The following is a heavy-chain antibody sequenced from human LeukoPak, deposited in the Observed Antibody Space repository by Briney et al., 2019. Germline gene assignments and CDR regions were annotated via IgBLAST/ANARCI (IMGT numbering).Heavy chain of an antibody. Sequence: PGGSLRLSCEVSGFTFSSYAMSRVRQAPGKGLEWVSGISGSSGRTYYADSVKGRFTISRDNSKNTVYLQMNSLRVEDTAVYYCAKEPQGGNYDSWTGDYLDYWGQGTLVTVSS. J-gene: IGHJ4*02. CDR3: AKEPQGGNYDSWTGDYLDY. D-gene: IGHD3-3*01. CDR1: GFTFSSYA. V-gene: IGHV3-23*01. CDR2: ISGSSGRT.